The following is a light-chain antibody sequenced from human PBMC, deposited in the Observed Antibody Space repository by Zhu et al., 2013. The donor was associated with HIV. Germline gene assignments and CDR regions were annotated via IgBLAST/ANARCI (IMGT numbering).Light chain of an antibody. CDR2: QDD. J-gene: IGLJ3*02. Sequence: SYEVTQPPSVSVSPGQTASITCSGDKLGDKYVCWYQQKAGQSPVLVIYQDDQRPSGIPERFSASNSGNTATLTITGTQAADEAKYYCQAWDSPTVVFGGGTKLTVL. V-gene: IGLV3-1*01. CDR3: QAWDSPTVV. CDR1: KLGDKY.